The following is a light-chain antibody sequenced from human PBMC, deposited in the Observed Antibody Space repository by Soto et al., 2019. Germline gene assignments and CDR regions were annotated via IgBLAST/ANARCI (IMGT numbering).Light chain of an antibody. CDR1: QNIRSY. Sequence: DIQMTQSPSSLSASVGDRVTITCRASQNIRSYLNWYQQKPGKAPQLLIYATSSLQTGVPSRFSASGSGPDFSLVISDLQPEDSATYYCQQGYSSRWTSGRGTKVEI. CDR2: ATS. J-gene: IGKJ1*01. V-gene: IGKV1-39*01. CDR3: QQGYSSRWT.